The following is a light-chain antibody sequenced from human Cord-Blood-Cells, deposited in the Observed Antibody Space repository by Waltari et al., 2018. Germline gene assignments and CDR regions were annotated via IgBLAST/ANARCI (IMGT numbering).Light chain of an antibody. V-gene: IGLV2-23*01. CDR2: EGS. CDR1: RSDVGSYNI. CDR3: CSYAGSSTWV. J-gene: IGLJ3*02. Sequence: QSALTQPASVSGSPGQSITISCTGTRSDVGSYNIVSWYQQHPGKAPKLMINEGSKRPSGVSNRFSGSKSGNTASLTISGLQAEDESDYYCCSYAGSSTWVFGGGTKLTVL.